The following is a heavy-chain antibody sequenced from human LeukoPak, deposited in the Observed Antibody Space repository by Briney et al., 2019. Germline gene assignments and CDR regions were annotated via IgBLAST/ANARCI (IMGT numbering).Heavy chain of an antibody. CDR3: ARRPYYDYVWGSSDY. D-gene: IGHD3-16*01. CDR2: ISYDGSNK. Sequence: GRSLRLSCAASGFTFSSYAMHWVRQAPGKGLEWVAVISYDGSNKYYADSVKGRFTISRDNSKNTLYLQMNGLRAEDTAVYYCARRPYYDYVWGSSDYWGQGPLVTVSS. J-gene: IGHJ4*02. CDR1: GFTFSSYA. V-gene: IGHV3-30*04.